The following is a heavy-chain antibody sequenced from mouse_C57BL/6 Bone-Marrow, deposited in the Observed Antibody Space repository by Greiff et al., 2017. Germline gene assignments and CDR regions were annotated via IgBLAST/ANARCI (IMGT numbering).Heavy chain of an antibody. Sequence: EVKLVESGGGLVKPGGSLKLSCAASGFTFSSYAMSWVRQTPEKRLEWVATISDGGSYTYYPANVKGRFTISRDNAKNNLYLQMSHLKSEDTAMYYCARDWIYYGSSYNAMDYWGQGTSVTVSS. CDR2: ISDGGSYT. V-gene: IGHV5-4*01. D-gene: IGHD1-1*01. CDR3: ARDWIYYGSSYNAMDY. J-gene: IGHJ4*01. CDR1: GFTFSSYA.